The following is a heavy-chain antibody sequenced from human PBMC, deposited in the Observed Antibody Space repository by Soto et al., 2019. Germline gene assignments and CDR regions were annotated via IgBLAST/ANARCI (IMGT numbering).Heavy chain of an antibody. J-gene: IGHJ4*02. CDR3: ARGLYDSSGCLDY. Sequence: QVQLVESGGGVVQPGRSLRVSCAASGFTFSGFGMHWVRQSPGKGLVWVAVIWYDGSNEYYAVSVKGRFRISRDNSKNTLYLHMNSLRAEDTAVYYCARGLYDSSGCLDYWGQGTLVTVSS. D-gene: IGHD3-22*01. CDR1: GFTFSGFG. V-gene: IGHV3-33*01. CDR2: IWYDGSNE.